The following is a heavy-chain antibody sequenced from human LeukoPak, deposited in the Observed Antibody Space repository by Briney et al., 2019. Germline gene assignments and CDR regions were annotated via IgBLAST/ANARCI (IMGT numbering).Heavy chain of an antibody. J-gene: IGHJ4*02. D-gene: IGHD1-20*01. Sequence: SETLSLTCAVSGYSLSSGYYWSWIRQPPGKGLEWIGSIYQSGNRYEKSSLKSRLTLSVDTSKNQFSLKVTSVTAADTAVYYCARSPSRYNWNFDYWGQGILVVVSS. V-gene: IGHV4-38-2*01. CDR1: GYSLSSGYY. CDR3: ARSPSRYNWNFDY. CDR2: IYQSGNR.